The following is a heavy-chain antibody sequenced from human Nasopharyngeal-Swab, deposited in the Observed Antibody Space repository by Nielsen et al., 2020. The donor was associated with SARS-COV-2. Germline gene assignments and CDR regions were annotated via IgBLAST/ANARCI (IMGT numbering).Heavy chain of an antibody. D-gene: IGHD6-13*01. V-gene: IGHV3-9*01. CDR1: GFTFDDYA. CDR3: AKDKGRSSSWYDY. CDR2: ISWNSGSI. J-gene: IGHJ4*02. Sequence: SLKISCPSSGFTFDDYALHWVRQAPGKGLEWVSGISWNSGSIGYADSVKGRFTISRDNAKHSLYLQMNSLRAEDTALYYCAKDKGRSSSWYDYWGQGTLVTVSS.